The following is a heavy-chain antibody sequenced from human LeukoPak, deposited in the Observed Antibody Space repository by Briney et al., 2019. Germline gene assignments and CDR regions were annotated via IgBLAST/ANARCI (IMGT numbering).Heavy chain of an antibody. J-gene: IGHJ4*02. CDR1: GYSFSSHY. V-gene: IGHV1-46*01. CDR3: ASSAGDHYYFDY. CDR2: INPSSGST. D-gene: IGHD7-27*01. Sequence: ASVKVSCKASGYSFSSHYMHSVRQAPGQGLEWMGIINPSSGSTSYAQKFQDRVKMTRDTSRSTVYMELSSLTSDDTAVYYCASSAGDHYYFDYWGQGTLVTVSS.